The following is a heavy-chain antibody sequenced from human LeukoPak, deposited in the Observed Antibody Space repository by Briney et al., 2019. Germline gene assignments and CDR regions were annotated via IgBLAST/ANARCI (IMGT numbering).Heavy chain of an antibody. V-gene: IGHV3-23*01. J-gene: IGHJ4*02. D-gene: IGHD3-16*01. CDR1: GFTFRSYV. CDR2: LSGSGEST. CDR3: AKVTYDYVWGSYES. Sequence: PGGSLRLSCVASGFTFRSYVMSWVRQAPGKGLEWVSALSGSGESTYYADSVKGRFTISRDNSKNTVYLQMNGLRAEDTAVYCCAKVTYDYVWGSYESWGQGTLVTVSS.